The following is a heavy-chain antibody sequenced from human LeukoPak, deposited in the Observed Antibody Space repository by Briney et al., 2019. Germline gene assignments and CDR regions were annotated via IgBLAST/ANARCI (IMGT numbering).Heavy chain of an antibody. CDR2: IYYSGST. CDR1: GGSISSSSYY. J-gene: IGHJ4*02. Sequence: SETLSLTCTVSGGSISSSSYYWGWIRQPPGKGLEWIGSIYYSGSTYYNPSLKSRVTISVDTSKNQFSLKLSSVTAADTAVYYCARVKGNYYGSGSYYRFDYWGQGTLVTVSS. CDR3: ARVKGNYYGSGSYYRFDY. D-gene: IGHD3-10*01. V-gene: IGHV4-39*07.